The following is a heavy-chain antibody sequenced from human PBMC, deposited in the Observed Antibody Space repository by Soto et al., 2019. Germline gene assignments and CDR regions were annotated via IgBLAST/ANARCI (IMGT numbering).Heavy chain of an antibody. V-gene: IGHV3-30*18. CDR3: AKDQAQMTRGFFDY. Sequence: QVQPVESGGGVVQPGRSLRLSCAASGFTFSSYGMHWVRQAPGKGLEWVAVISYDGSNKYYADAVKGRFTISRDNSKNTLYLQMNSLRAQDTAVYYCAKDQAQMTRGFFDYWGQGTLVTVSS. CDR2: ISYDGSNK. CDR1: GFTFSSYG. J-gene: IGHJ4*02. D-gene: IGHD3-10*01.